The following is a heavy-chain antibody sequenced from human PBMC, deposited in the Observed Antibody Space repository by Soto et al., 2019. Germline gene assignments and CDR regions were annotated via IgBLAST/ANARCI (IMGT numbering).Heavy chain of an antibody. J-gene: IGHJ6*02. D-gene: IGHD6-19*01. CDR3: ARDLSRIAVAGSLGYYYYYGMDV. CDR1: GGTFSSYA. Sequence: ASVKVSCKASGGTFSSYAISWVRQAPGQGLEWMGGIIPIFGTANYAQKFQGRVTITADESTSTAYMELSSLRSEDTAVYYCARDLSRIAVAGSLGYYYYYGMDVWGQGTTVTVSS. V-gene: IGHV1-69*13. CDR2: IIPIFGTA.